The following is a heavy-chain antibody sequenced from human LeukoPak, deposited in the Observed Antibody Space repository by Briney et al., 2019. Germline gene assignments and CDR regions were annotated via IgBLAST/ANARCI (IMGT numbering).Heavy chain of an antibody. J-gene: IGHJ4*02. D-gene: IGHD1-1*01. CDR2: ISISGYST. CDR1: GFTFSNHA. CDR3: AKGAELEPTDY. V-gene: IGHV3-23*01. Sequence: GGSLRLSCAASGFTFSNHAMSWVRQAPGQGLEWVSGISISGYSTYYVDSVKGRFTISRDNFKNMLYLEMDSLRAEDTAVYYCAKGAELEPTDYWGQGTLVTVS.